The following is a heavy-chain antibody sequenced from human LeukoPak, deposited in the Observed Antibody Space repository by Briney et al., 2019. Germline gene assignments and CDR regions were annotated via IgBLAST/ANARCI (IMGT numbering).Heavy chain of an antibody. CDR3: ARHWTY. D-gene: IGHD1-1*01. V-gene: IGHV4-34*01. J-gene: IGHJ4*02. CDR2: INHSGST. Sequence: LETLSLTCAVYGGSFSGYYWSWIRQPPGKGLEWIGEINHSGSTNYNPSLKSRVTISVDTSKNQFSLKLSSVTAADTAVYYCARHWTYWGQGTLVTVSS. CDR1: GGSFSGYY.